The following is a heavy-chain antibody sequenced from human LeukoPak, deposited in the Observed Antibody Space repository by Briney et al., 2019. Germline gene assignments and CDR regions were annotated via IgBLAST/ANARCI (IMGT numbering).Heavy chain of an antibody. CDR3: ARGASGIAMAGAWYDYYMDV. Sequence: PSETLSLTCAVYGGPFSGYYWSWIRQPPGKGLEWIGEINHSGSTNHNPSLKSRVTISVDTSKNQFSLKLSSVTAADTAVYYCARGASGIAMAGAWYDYYMDVWGKGTTVTVSS. D-gene: IGHD6-19*01. CDR1: GGPFSGYY. CDR2: INHSGST. V-gene: IGHV4-34*01. J-gene: IGHJ6*03.